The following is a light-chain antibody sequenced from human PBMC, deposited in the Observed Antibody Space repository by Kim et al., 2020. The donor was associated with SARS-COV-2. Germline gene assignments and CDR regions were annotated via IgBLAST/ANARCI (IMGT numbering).Light chain of an antibody. CDR2: EIS. CDR1: RSLLHADGRAS. V-gene: IGKV2D-29*01. Sequence: GGPGARGCKSSRSLLHADGRASYGWSQQEPSQPQQLLIYEISNRFSEVPVRFSGDGSGKDFTLKVGWAEADDDEVYYCMQSLEGWRFGRGAKLEI. CDR3: MQSLEGWR. J-gene: IGKJ2*03.